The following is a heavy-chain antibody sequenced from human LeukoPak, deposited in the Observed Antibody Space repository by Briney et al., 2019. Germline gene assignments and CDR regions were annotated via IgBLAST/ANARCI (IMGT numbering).Heavy chain of an antibody. CDR1: GGIFSSYA. D-gene: IGHD3-9*01. Sequence: SVKVSCKASGGIFSSYAIGWVRQAPGQGLAWMGRIIPIYGTANYAQIFQDRVTITIDEPTSTAYMELNSLRFEDTAVYYCARDRFTGYSHGYFQHWGQGTLVTVS. J-gene: IGHJ1*01. CDR3: ARDRFTGYSHGYFQH. CDR2: IIPIYGTA. V-gene: IGHV1-69*05.